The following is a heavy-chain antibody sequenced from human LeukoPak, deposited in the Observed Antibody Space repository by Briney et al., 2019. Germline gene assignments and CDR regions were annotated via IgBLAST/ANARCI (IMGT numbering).Heavy chain of an antibody. CDR2: IYTSGST. V-gene: IGHV4-61*02. J-gene: IGHJ3*02. CDR3: ASFRAFDI. CDR1: GGSISSGSYY. Sequence: SETLSLTXTVSGGSISSGSYYWSWIRQPAGQGLEWIGRIYTSGSTNYNPSLKSRVTISVDTSKNQFSLKLSSVTAADTAVYYCASFRAFDIWGQGTMVTVSS.